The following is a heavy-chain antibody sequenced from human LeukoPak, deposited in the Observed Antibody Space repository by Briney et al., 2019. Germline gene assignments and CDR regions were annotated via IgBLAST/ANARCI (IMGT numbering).Heavy chain of an antibody. V-gene: IGHV3-7*01. CDR1: GFTFTSYW. CDR3: AKVGSTSWYMDH. Sequence: GGSLRLSCAASGFTFTSYWMSWVRQAPGKGLEWVANIKQDGSEKFYVDSVKGRFTISRDNAKNSLYLQMSSLRAEDTAVYYCAKVGSTSWYMDHWGRGTLVTVSS. J-gene: IGHJ4*02. D-gene: IGHD6-13*01. CDR2: IKQDGSEK.